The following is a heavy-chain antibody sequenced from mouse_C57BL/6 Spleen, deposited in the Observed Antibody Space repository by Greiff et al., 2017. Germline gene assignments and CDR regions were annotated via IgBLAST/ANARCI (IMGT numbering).Heavy chain of an antibody. Sequence: EVQLQQSGPVLVKPGASVKMSCKASGYTFTDYYMNWVKQSHGKSLEWIGVINPYNGGTSYNQKFKGKATLTVDKSSSTAYMELNSLTSEDSAVYYCARKGYSFAIAYWGQGTLVTVSA. D-gene: IGHD2-12*01. V-gene: IGHV1-19*01. CDR2: INPYNGGT. CDR3: ARKGYSFAIAY. J-gene: IGHJ3*01. CDR1: GYTFTDYY.